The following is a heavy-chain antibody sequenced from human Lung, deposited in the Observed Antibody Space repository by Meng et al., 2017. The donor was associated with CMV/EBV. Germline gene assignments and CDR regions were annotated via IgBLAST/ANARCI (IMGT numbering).Heavy chain of an antibody. V-gene: IGHV4-4*02. Sequence: VLLRESGPDLVQPSVTLSPTCGVSGYSITNHYWLAWVRQPPGEGLEWIGEILHRGSSAYNPSLKSRVSMSIDKSKNQFSLKLTSVTAADTAVYHCLRRSGGSVWGQGTLVTVSS. J-gene: IGHJ1*01. CDR3: LRRSGGSV. D-gene: IGHD3-10*01. CDR1: GYSITNHYW. CDR2: ILHRGSS.